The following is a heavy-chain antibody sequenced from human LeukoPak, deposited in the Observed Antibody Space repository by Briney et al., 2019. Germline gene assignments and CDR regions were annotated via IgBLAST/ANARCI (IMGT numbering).Heavy chain of an antibody. CDR1: GFTFSHYA. V-gene: IGHV3-23*01. J-gene: IGHJ4*02. D-gene: IGHD6-19*01. CDR2: IGGSSAGT. CDR3: AKDPHDSGYNNGWYYFDC. Sequence: GGSLRLSCAASGFTFSHYAMSWVRQAPGKGLEWVSAIGGSSAGTYAADSVKGRFTISRDNSKNTLYLQMNSLRAEDTAVYYCAKDPHDSGYNNGWYYFDCWGQGTLVTVSS.